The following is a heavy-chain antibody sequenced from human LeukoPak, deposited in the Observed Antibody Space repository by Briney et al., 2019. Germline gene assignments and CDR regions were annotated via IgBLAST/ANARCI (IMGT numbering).Heavy chain of an antibody. D-gene: IGHD6-13*01. CDR2: INHSGST. Sequence: SETLSLTCAVYGGSFSGYYWSWIRQPPGKGLEWIGEINHSGSTNYNPSLKSRVTISVDTSKNQFSLKLSSVTAADTAVYYCARGGGYSSSWHPTYYYYGMDVWGQGTTVTVSS. CDR3: ARGGGYSSSWHPTYYYYGMDV. V-gene: IGHV4-34*01. J-gene: IGHJ6*02. CDR1: GGSFSGYY.